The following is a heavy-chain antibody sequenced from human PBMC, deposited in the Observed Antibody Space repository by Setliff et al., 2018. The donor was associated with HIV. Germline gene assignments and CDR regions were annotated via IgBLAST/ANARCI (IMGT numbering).Heavy chain of an antibody. V-gene: IGHV7-4-1*02. J-gene: IGHJ6*02. D-gene: IGHD6-19*01. Sequence: ASVKVSCKASGDTFSNYVLSWVLQAPGQGLEWMGGINTNTGSPTYAQGLTGRFVFSLDTSFNTAYLQVSSLETEDTAVYYCARDLPLPGIAVAASMGRDYYYSMDVWGQGTTVTVS. CDR3: ARDLPLPGIAVAASMGRDYYYSMDV. CDR2: INTNTGSP. CDR1: GDTFSNYV.